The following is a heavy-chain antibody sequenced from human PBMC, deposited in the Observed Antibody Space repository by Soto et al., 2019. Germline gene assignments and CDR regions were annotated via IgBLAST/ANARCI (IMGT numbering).Heavy chain of an antibody. CDR3: GKVLVGATGHTNSDS. D-gene: IGHD2-15*01. CDR1: GGSIYRSGYY. CDR2: IDYNGVT. Sequence: SETLSLTCTVSGGSIYRSGYYWGWIRQPPGRGLEWIGNIDYNGVTYSNPSLKSRVTISRDTSKNQFSLKLTSVTAADTALYYCGKVLVGATGHTNSDSWGPGTLVTVSS. J-gene: IGHJ4*02. V-gene: IGHV4-39*01.